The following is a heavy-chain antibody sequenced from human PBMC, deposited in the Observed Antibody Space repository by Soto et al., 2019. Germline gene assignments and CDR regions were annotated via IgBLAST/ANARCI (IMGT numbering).Heavy chain of an antibody. D-gene: IGHD6-13*01. J-gene: IGHJ5*02. CDR3: ARGLAVRSSWYRARNWFDP. Sequence: SETLSLTCAVYGGSFSGYYWSWIRQPPGKGLEWIGEINHSGSTNYNPSLKSRVTISVDTSKNQFSLKLSSVTAADTAVYYCARGLAVRSSWYRARNWFDPWGQGTLVTVSS. V-gene: IGHV4-34*01. CDR1: GGSFSGYY. CDR2: INHSGST.